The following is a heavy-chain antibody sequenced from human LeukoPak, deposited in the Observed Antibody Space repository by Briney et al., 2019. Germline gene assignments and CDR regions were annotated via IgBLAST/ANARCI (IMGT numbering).Heavy chain of an antibody. Sequence: ASVKVSFKASGYTFTDYYMHWVRQAPGQGLEWMGWINVNRGGTNYAQRFQDRVTMTRDTSITTAYMELSRVKSVDTAVYYCARRYCSRTSCYYFDYWGQGTLVTVSS. CDR3: ARRYCSRTSCYYFDY. CDR2: INVNRGGT. CDR1: GYTFTDYY. D-gene: IGHD2-2*01. V-gene: IGHV1-2*02. J-gene: IGHJ4*02.